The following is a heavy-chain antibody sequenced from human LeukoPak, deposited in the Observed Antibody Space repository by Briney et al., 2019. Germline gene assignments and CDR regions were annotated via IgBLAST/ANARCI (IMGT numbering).Heavy chain of an antibody. CDR2: IKQDGSEK. V-gene: IGHV3-7*01. D-gene: IGHD3-22*01. CDR3: LLPVVVITDDAFDI. Sequence: GGSLRLSCAASGFTFSSYWMSWVRQAPGKGLEWVANIKQDGSEKYYVDSVKGRFTISRDNAKNSLYLQMNSLRAEDTAVYYCLLPVVVITDDAFDIWGQGTMVTVSS. CDR1: GFTFSSYW. J-gene: IGHJ3*02.